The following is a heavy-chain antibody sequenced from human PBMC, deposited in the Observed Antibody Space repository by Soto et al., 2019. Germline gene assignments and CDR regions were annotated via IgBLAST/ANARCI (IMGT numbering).Heavy chain of an antibody. CDR2: IYPDESDT. D-gene: IGHD4-17*01. Sequence: PGESLKISCKGSGYSFTKYWIGWVRQMPWKGLEWMAIIYPDESDTRYSPSFQGQVTISADKSISTAYLQWSSLKASDTAMYYCARHQHLYGDYRADYGMDVWGQGTTVTVSS. CDR1: GYSFTKYW. V-gene: IGHV5-51*01. J-gene: IGHJ6*02. CDR3: ARHQHLYGDYRADYGMDV.